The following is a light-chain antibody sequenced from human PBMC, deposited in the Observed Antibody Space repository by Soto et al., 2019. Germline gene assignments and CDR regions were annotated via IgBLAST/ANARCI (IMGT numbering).Light chain of an antibody. J-gene: IGLJ1*01. CDR2: EVS. CDR1: SSDVGAYDY. V-gene: IGLV2-14*03. CDR3: SSYTSSSTRV. Sequence: QSALTQPASVSGSPGQSSTISCTGTSSDVGAYDYVSWYQQHPDKAPKLMIYEVSNRPSGVSNRFSGSKSVNTATLTISGLHTEDEADYYCSSYTSSSTRVFGTRTKVTVL.